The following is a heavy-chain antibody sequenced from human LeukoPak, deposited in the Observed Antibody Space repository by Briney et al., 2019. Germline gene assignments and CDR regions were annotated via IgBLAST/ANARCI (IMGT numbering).Heavy chain of an antibody. J-gene: IGHJ5*02. D-gene: IGHD3-22*01. CDR1: GFIFGTYG. V-gene: IGHV3-30*02. Sequence: PGGSLRLSCAASGFIFGTYGMHCVRQAPGRGLEWVAFIRSDGRDKSYAGSVMGRFTISRDNSKNTLYLQMNTLRAEDTAEYYFRKHDSSSDSWGQGTLVTVSS. CDR2: IRSDGRDK. CDR3: RKHDSSSDS.